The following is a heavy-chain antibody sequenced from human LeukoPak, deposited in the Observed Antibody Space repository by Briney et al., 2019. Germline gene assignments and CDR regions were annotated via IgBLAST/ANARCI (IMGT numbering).Heavy chain of an antibody. V-gene: IGHV4-39*07. Sequence: PSETLSLTCTVSGGSISSSSYYWGWIRQPPGKGLEWIGSIYYSGSTYYNPSLKSRVTISVDTSKNQFSLKLSSVTAADTAVYYCARDTYYDILTGYLTHYFDYWGQGTLVTVSS. CDR3: ARDTYYDILTGYLTHYFDY. J-gene: IGHJ4*02. D-gene: IGHD3-9*01. CDR2: IYYSGST. CDR1: GGSISSSSYY.